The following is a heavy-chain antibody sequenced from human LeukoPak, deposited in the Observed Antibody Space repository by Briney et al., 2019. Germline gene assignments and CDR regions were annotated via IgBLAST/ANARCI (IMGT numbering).Heavy chain of an antibody. Sequence: GASVKVSCKASGYTFTGYYMHWVRQAPGQGLEWMGWISAYNGNTNYAQKLQGRVTMTTDTSTSTAYMELRSLRSDDTAVYYCARDLLKSGYGPYDYWGQGTLVTVSS. D-gene: IGHD5-12*01. J-gene: IGHJ4*02. CDR3: ARDLLKSGYGPYDY. CDR1: GYTFTGYY. V-gene: IGHV1-18*04. CDR2: ISAYNGNT.